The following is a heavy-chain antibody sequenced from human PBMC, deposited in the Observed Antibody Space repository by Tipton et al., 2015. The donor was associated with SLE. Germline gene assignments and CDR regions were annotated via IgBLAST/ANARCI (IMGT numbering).Heavy chain of an antibody. CDR1: GDSITSYY. Sequence: GSLRLSCTVSGDSITSYYWNWIRQPPGKGLEWIGYIYYNGHTNYSPSLKSRVTLSVDTSKNQFSLTLSSVTAADTAVYYCARLNDATAIASFDYWGQGNLVTVSS. CDR2: IYYNGHT. J-gene: IGHJ4*02. V-gene: IGHV4-59*01. CDR3: ARLNDATAIASFDY. D-gene: IGHD2-21*02.